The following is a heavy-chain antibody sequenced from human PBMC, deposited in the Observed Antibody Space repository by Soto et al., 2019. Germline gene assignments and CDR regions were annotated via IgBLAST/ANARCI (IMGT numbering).Heavy chain of an antibody. J-gene: IGHJ6*02. V-gene: IGHV5-51*01. CDR2: IYPGDSDT. Sequence: GESLKISCKGSGYSFTSYWIAWVRQMPGKGLEWMGIIYPGDSDTRYSPSFQGQVTISADKSINTAYLQWNTLKASDTAIYYCARHPGPPHTITPEHFGLDVWGQGTTVTVSS. D-gene: IGHD4-4*01. CDR3: ARHPGPPHTITPEHFGLDV. CDR1: GYSFTSYW.